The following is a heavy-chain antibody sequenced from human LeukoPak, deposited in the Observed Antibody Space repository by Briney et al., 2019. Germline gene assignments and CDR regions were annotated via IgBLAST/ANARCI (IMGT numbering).Heavy chain of an antibody. CDR2: INTYNGNT. J-gene: IGHJ4*02. V-gene: IGHV1-18*01. Sequence: ASVKVSCKASGYTFTNYGITLMRQAPGQGLEWMGWINTYNGNTNYAQKLQGRVTITTDTSTSTAYMELRSLRSDDTDVFYCARDLVDGVGAPGAYWGQGALVTVSS. CDR1: GYTFTNYG. CDR3: ARDLVDGVGAPGAY. D-gene: IGHD1-26*01.